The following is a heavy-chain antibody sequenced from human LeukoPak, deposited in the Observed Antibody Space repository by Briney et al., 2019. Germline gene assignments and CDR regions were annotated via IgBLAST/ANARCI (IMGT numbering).Heavy chain of an antibody. CDR1: GFSFSCYN. V-gene: IGHV3-21*01. Sequence: GGSLRLSCAASGFSFSCYNLNWVRQAPGKGLEWVSSFTSNSGYIYYADSVKGRFTISRDNAKNSLYLEMNSLRDDDTGVYYCAREALGFDFWGQGTLVSVSS. CDR3: AREALGFDF. J-gene: IGHJ4*02. CDR2: FTSNSGYI. D-gene: IGHD3-3*01.